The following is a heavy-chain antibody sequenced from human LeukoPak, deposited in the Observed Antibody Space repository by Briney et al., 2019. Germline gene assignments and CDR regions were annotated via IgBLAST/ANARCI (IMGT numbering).Heavy chain of an antibody. CDR2: ISSSGSTM. J-gene: IGHJ4*01. Sequence: PGGSLRLSCAASGFTFSRYEMNWVRQAPGKGLEWLSYISSSGSTMYYADSVKGRITISRDNAKNSLYLQMKSLRAEDTAVYYCARVLAGATYFDYWGQGTLVTVSS. CDR1: GFTFSRYE. D-gene: IGHD1-26*01. V-gene: IGHV3-48*03. CDR3: ARVLAGATYFDY.